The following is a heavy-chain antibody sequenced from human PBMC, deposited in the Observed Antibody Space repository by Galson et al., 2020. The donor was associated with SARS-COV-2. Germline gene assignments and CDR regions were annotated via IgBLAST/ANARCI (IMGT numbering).Heavy chain of an antibody. D-gene: IGHD5-12*01. J-gene: IGHJ4*02. Sequence: ASVKVSCKASGYPFTSYDINWVRQATGQGLEWVGWMNPNSGNSGSAQKFQGRVTMTRDTSTTTAYMELSSLRSEDTAVYYCATRGATTRSIDYWGQGTQVTVSS. V-gene: IGHV1-8*01. CDR3: ATRGATTRSIDY. CDR1: GYPFTSYD. CDR2: MNPNSGNS.